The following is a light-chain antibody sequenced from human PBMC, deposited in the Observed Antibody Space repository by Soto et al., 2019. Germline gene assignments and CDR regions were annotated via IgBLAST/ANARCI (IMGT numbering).Light chain of an antibody. J-gene: IGLJ2*01. Sequence: QSALTQPASVSGSPEQSITISCTGTSSDVGGYNYVSWYQQHPGKAPKLMIYDVSNRPSGGSNRFSGSKSGNTASLTISGLQAEDEADYYCSSYTSSSTLVFGGGTELAVL. CDR2: DVS. V-gene: IGLV2-14*01. CDR3: SSYTSSSTLV. CDR1: SSDVGGYNY.